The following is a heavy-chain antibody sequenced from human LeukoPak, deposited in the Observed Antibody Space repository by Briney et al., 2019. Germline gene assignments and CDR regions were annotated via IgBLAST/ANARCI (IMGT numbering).Heavy chain of an antibody. CDR3: ARVGRNYYYGMDV. Sequence: ASVKVSCKTSGYTFTGYYMHWVRQAPGQGLEWMGWINPNSGGTNYAQKFQGWVTMTRDTSISTAYMELSRLRSDDTAVYYCARVGRNYYYGMDVWGQGTTVTVSS. D-gene: IGHD3-10*01. J-gene: IGHJ6*02. CDR1: GYTFTGYY. V-gene: IGHV1-2*04. CDR2: INPNSGGT.